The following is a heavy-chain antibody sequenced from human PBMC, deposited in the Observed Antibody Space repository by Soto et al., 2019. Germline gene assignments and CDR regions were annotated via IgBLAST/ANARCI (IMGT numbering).Heavy chain of an antibody. J-gene: IGHJ6*02. CDR2: ISFDGSTK. D-gene: IGHD2-2*01. Sequence: QVQLVEFGGGVVQPGRSLRLSCAASRFTFSNYAMHWVRQAPGKGLQWVALISFDGSTKYYEDSVKGRFTISRDNSKNTLYLQMNSLRAEDTAVYYCARSPGYCSTTRCYGRDFAMDDWGQGTTVTVS. CDR3: ARSPGYCSTTRCYGRDFAMDD. CDR1: RFTFSNYA. V-gene: IGHV3-30-3*01.